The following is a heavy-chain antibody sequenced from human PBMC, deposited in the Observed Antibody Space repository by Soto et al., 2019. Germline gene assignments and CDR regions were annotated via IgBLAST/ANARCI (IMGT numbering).Heavy chain of an antibody. CDR1: GFTFSSYS. CDR3: ARDVPSGRLIYYYYMDV. CDR2: ISSSSSTI. V-gene: IGHV3-48*01. Sequence: GGSLRLSCAASGFTFSSYSMNWVRQAPGKGLEWVSYISSSSSTIYYADSVKGRFTISRDNAKNSLYLQMNSLRAEDTAVYYCARDVPSGRLIYYYYMDVWGKGTTVTVSS. D-gene: IGHD3-10*02. J-gene: IGHJ6*03.